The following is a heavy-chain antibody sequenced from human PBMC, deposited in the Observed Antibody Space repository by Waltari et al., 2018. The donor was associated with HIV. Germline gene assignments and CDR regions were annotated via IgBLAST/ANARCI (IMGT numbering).Heavy chain of an antibody. V-gene: IGHV1-18*01. CDR2: ISTRNANT. CDR3: ARDGLRYSGTFYSDY. J-gene: IGHJ4*02. Sequence: QVHLVQSGAEMKKPGASVKVSCKASGYTFLSYGISWVRQAPGHWLGWMGWISTRNANTNYAQSLHGRDTMTTETYTTTAYMELRSLTSDDTAVDYCARDGLRYSGTFYSDYWGQGTLVTVSS. D-gene: IGHD1-26*01. CDR1: GYTFLSYG.